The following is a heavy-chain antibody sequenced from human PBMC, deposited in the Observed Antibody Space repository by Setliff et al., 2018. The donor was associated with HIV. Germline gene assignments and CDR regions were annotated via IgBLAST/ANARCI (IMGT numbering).Heavy chain of an antibody. V-gene: IGHV4-4*09. CDR3: ARRGRFMGWFDP. D-gene: IGHD3-3*01. CDR2: INSSGTT. J-gene: IGHJ5*02. Sequence: SETLSLTCTVSGGSFSNFFWNWIRQPPGKGLEWIGYINSSGTTNYNHSLKSRVNISIDPSKNHFTLRLSSVTVADTAVYYCARRGRFMGWFDPWGQGSLVTVSS. CDR1: GGSFSNFF.